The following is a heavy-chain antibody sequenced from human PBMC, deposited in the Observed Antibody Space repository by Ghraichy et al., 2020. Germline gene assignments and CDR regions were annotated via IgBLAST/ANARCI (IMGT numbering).Heavy chain of an antibody. V-gene: IGHV3-23*01. J-gene: IGHJ4*02. D-gene: IGHD4-23*01. CDR2: ITNSGDGT. Sequence: GESLNISCSSSGFTFSDFAMSWVRQAPGKGLEWVSTITNSGDGTYYADSVKGRFTISRDNSKNTLYLQMHSLRGEDTAVYFCAARVTPNYWGQGTLVTVSS. CDR3: AARVTPNY. CDR1: GFTFSDFA.